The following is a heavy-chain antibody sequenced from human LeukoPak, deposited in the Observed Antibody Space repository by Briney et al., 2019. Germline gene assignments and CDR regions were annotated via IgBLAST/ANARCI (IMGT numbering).Heavy chain of an antibody. CDR2: IYTSGST. CDR3: ATDLGSQSWGLYNWFDP. J-gene: IGHJ5*02. CDR1: GGSISSGSYY. V-gene: IGHV4-61*02. Sequence: PSQTLSLTCTVSGGSISSGSYYWSWIRQPDGKGLEGIGRIYTSGSTNYHPSLKSRVTISVDTSKNQFYLKLSSVTAADTAVYYCATDLGSQSWGLYNWFDPWGQGPLVTVSS. D-gene: IGHD3-16*01.